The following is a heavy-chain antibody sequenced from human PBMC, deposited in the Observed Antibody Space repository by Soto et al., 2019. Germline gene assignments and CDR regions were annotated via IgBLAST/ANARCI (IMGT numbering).Heavy chain of an antibody. Sequence: QVQLVQSGAEVKKPGASVKVSCKASGYTFTGYYMHWVRQAPGQGLEWMGWINTNSGGTNYAQKFQGWVTMTRDTSISTAYMELSRLRSDATAVYYCARAPHFWSGYSGEYGMDVWGQGTTVTVSS. CDR1: GYTFTGYY. V-gene: IGHV1-2*04. D-gene: IGHD3-3*01. CDR3: ARAPHFWSGYSGEYGMDV. CDR2: INTNSGGT. J-gene: IGHJ6*02.